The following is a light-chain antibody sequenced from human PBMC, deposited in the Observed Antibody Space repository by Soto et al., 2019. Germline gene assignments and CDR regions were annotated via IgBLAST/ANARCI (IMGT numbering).Light chain of an antibody. CDR2: DAS. Sequence: DIEMTQSPSTVSASVGDSVTITCRASQTVGRWLAWFQQKPGKAPNLLIFDASRLETGVPSRFSGSGSATEFTLTITRLQPDDFDTSYCQKYNSYSWKFGQGTQV. V-gene: IGKV1-5*01. CDR3: QKYNSYSWK. J-gene: IGKJ1*01. CDR1: QTVGRW.